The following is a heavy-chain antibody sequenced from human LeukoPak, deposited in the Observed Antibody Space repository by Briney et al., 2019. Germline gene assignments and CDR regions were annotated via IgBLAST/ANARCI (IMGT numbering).Heavy chain of an antibody. D-gene: IGHD3-3*01. CDR1: GYTFSTYP. V-gene: IGHV7-4-1*02. CDR3: ARDGALRFLEWPGSWFDP. Sequence: ASVKVSCKASGYTFSTYPINWVRQAPGQGLEWMGWINTNTGNPTYAQGFTGRFVFSLDTSVSTAYLQISSLKAEDTAVYYCARDGALRFLEWPGSWFDPWGQGTLVTVSS. J-gene: IGHJ5*02. CDR2: INTNTGNP.